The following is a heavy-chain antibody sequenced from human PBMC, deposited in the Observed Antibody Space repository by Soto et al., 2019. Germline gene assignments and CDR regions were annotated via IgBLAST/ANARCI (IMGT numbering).Heavy chain of an antibody. V-gene: IGHV4-59*01. CDR1: AGSISRYY. D-gene: IGHD5-18*01. CDR2: ISYTVDA. CDR3: VGSLMSRAMESFDY. Sequence: SETLSLTCSVSAGSISRYYWGWVRQSPGEGLEWIAHISYTVDASYNPSLKSRVTISLDTSKNQIALRLMSVTAADTAVYYCVGSLMSRAMESFDYWGQGTLVTVSS. J-gene: IGHJ4*02.